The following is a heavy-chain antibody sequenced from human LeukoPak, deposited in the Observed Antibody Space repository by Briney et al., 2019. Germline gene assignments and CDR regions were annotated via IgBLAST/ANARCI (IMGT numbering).Heavy chain of an antibody. V-gene: IGHV1-2*02. CDR1: GYTFTSYY. Sequence: ASVKVSCKASGYTFTSYYMHWVRQAPGQGLEWMGIINPSGGGTNYAQKFQGRVTMTRDTSISTAYMELSRLRSDDTAVYYCAPGMVRGVPDYWGQGTLVTVSS. J-gene: IGHJ4*02. CDR2: INPSGGGT. D-gene: IGHD3-10*01. CDR3: APGMVRGVPDY.